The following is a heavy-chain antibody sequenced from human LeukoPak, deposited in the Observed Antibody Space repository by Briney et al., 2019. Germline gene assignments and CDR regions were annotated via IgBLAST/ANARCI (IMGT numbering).Heavy chain of an antibody. J-gene: IGHJ6*02. V-gene: IGHV1-8*01. CDR3: ARRQVWFGMDV. D-gene: IGHD5-18*01. Sequence: ASVKVSCKDSGYPFTSYEINWVRQATGQGLEWMGWMDPHSGNTGYAQKFQGRVTMTRNTSISTAYMELSSLGSEDTAVYYCARRQVWFGMDVWGQGTTVVVSS. CDR2: MDPHSGNT. CDR1: GYPFTSYE.